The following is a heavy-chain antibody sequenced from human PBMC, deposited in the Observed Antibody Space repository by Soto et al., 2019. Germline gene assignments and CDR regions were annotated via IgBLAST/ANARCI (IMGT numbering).Heavy chain of an antibody. J-gene: IGHJ4*02. CDR3: AKLLDQWVPDH. CDR2: ISHDGSNT. CDR1: GFTFRTHG. Sequence: QVQLVESGGGVVQPGGSLRLSCAASGFTFRTHGMHWVRQAPGKGLEWVALISHDGSNTYYADSVKGRFTISRDNSNNTVFLQMNSLRPDDRAVYYCAKLLDQWVPDHWGQGTLVTVSS. V-gene: IGHV3-30*18. D-gene: IGHD1-26*01.